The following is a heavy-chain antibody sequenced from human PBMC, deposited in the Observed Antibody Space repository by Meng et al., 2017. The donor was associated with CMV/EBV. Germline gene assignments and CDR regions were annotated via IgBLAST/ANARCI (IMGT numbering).Heavy chain of an antibody. V-gene: IGHV4-4*07. J-gene: IGHJ4*02. CDR3: ARERGDDSGYNFDS. Sequence: QGQRQVWGPGLVMLSAPLALTCSVSGGFLSGFFWTSIRQPSGKGLEWIGRIYSTGGTNYNPSFESRVTISLDGSNNQFSLKLNSVTAADTAIYYCARERGDDSGYNFDSWGQGTLVTVSS. CDR2: IYSTGGT. CDR1: GGFLSGFF. D-gene: IGHD3-22*01.